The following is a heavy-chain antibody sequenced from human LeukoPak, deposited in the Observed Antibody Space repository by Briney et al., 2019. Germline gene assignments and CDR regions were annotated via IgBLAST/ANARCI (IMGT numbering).Heavy chain of an antibody. CDR3: ARLYGDYIGDDY. V-gene: IGHV3-48*02. CDR1: GFTFSSYS. J-gene: IGHJ4*02. D-gene: IGHD4-17*01. Sequence: AGGSLRLSCAASGFTFSSYSLNWVRQAPGKGLYWVAYISTSTSTRHYADSVKGRFTISRDNAKNSLYLQMNSLRDEDTAVYYCARLYGDYIGDDYGGQGTLVTVSS. CDR2: ISTSTSTR.